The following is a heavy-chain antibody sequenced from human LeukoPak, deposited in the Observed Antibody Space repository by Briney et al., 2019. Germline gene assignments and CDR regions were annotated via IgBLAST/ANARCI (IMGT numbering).Heavy chain of an antibody. CDR1: GFTFSSYG. CDR3: ARGRQMATIRHDAFDI. CDR2: ISSSSTYV. J-gene: IGHJ3*02. V-gene: IGHV3-21*01. D-gene: IGHD5-24*01. Sequence: GGSLSLSCAASGFTFSSYGMNWVRQAPGKGLEWVPSISSSSTYVYYADSVRGRFTISRDNAKNSLFLQMNSLRAEDTAVYYCARGRQMATIRHDAFDIWGQGTMVTVSS.